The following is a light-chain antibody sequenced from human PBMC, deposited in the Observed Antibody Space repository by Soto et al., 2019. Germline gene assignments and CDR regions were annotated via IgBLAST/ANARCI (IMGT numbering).Light chain of an antibody. CDR2: NVG. V-gene: IGLV2-11*01. J-gene: IGLJ1*01. Sequence: QSVLTQLSSVSGSPGLEGTGSCTETRSDGGGYNYVSWYQQYPGKAPKLSIYNVGTRRLVVPARFSGSKSGNTASLTISGLQAEDEAQYYCCSYAGSYTFVFGSGTKVTVL. CDR1: RSDGGGYNY. CDR3: CSYAGSYTFV.